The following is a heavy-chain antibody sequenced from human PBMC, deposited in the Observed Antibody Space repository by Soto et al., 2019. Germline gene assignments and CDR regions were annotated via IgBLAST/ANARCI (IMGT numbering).Heavy chain of an antibody. Sequence: QVQLVESGGGVVQPGRSLRLSCAASGFTFSSYAMHWVRQAPGKGLEWVAVIWYDGSNKYYADSVKGRFTISRDNSKNTLYLQMNSLRAEDTAVYYCARDQGSGSPDYWGQGTLVTVSS. CDR3: ARDQGSGSPDY. CDR2: IWYDGSNK. D-gene: IGHD3-22*01. CDR1: GFTFSSYA. V-gene: IGHV3-33*08. J-gene: IGHJ4*02.